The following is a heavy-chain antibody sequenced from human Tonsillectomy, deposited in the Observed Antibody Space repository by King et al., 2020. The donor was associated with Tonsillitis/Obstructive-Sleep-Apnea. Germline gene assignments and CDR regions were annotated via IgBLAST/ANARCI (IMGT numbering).Heavy chain of an antibody. CDR2: IRGEAYGGTT. Sequence: DVQLVESGGGLVQPGRSLRLSCTASGFTFGDYAMSWVRQAPGKGLEWVGFIRGEAYGGTTEYAASVKGRFTISRDDSKSIAYLQMNSLKTEDTAVYYCTRAQRDGYNPDAFDIWGQGTMVTVSS. J-gene: IGHJ3*02. CDR3: TRAQRDGYNPDAFDI. D-gene: IGHD5-24*01. V-gene: IGHV3-49*04. CDR1: GFTFGDYA.